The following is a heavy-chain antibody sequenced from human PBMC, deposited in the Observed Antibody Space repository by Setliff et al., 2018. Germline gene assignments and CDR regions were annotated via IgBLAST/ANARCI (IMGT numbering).Heavy chain of an antibody. Sequence: PSETLSLTCTVSGDSISDASIMAWIRQPPGKGLEFIGYVFYNGAAKYDPSLKSRVTMSVDTSKTQFSLQLSSVTAADTAVYYCARDRTYYGSGTYTRWFDYWGQGTLVTVSS. CDR1: GDSISDAS. CDR2: VFYNGAA. D-gene: IGHD3-10*01. CDR3: ARDRTYYGSGTYTRWFDY. V-gene: IGHV4-59*01. J-gene: IGHJ4*02.